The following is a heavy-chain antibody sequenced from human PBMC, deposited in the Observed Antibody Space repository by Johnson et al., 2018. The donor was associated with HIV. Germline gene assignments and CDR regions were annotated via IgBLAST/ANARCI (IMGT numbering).Heavy chain of an antibody. CDR2: ISYDGSNK. D-gene: IGHD3-16*01. Sequence: QVQLVESGGGVVQPGRSLRLSCAASGFTFSSYAMHWVRQAPGKGLEWVAVISYDGSNKYYADSVKGRFTISRDNSKNTLYLQMNSLRAEDTAVYYCAREAYRGFDIWGQGTKVTVSS. CDR1: GFTFSSYA. CDR3: AREAYRGFDI. J-gene: IGHJ3*02. V-gene: IGHV3-30-3*01.